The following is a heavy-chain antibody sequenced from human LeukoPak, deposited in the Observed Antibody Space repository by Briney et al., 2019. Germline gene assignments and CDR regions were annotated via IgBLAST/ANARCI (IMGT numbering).Heavy chain of an antibody. J-gene: IGHJ4*02. D-gene: IGHD6-19*01. V-gene: IGHV3-23*01. Sequence: GGSLRLSCAASGFTFSSYAMSWVRQAPGKGLEWDSAISGSGGSTYYADSAKGRFTISRDNSKNTLYLQMNSLRAEDTAVYYCAKGESVAPWDYWGQGTLVTVSS. CDR1: GFTFSSYA. CDR3: AKGESVAPWDY. CDR2: ISGSGGST.